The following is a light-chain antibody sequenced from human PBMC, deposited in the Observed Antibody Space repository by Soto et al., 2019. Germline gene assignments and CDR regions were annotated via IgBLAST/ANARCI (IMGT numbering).Light chain of an antibody. Sequence: EIVMTQSPATLSVSPGERVTLSCRASQSVNSKVAWYQQKPGQAPRLLIYDASNRAAGIPARFSGTGSGTDFTLTINSLEPEDFAVYYCQVRTNWSIAFGRGTRLEIK. CDR2: DAS. V-gene: IGKV3-11*01. CDR1: QSVNSK. J-gene: IGKJ5*01. CDR3: QVRTNWSIA.